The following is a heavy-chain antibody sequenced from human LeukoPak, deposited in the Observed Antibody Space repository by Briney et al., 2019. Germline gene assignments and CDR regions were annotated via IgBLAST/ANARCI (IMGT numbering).Heavy chain of an antibody. CDR3: ARPMLGAKYYPR. V-gene: IGHV4-39*07. Sequence: SETLSLTCTVSGGSIRSNNYYWGWIRQPPGKGLEWIGSFYYIGSTNYNPSLKSRVTISVDTSKNQFSLKLSSVTAADTAVYYCARPMLGAKYYPRWGQGTMVTVSS. D-gene: IGHD1-26*01. CDR2: FYYIGST. J-gene: IGHJ3*01. CDR1: GGSIRSNNYY.